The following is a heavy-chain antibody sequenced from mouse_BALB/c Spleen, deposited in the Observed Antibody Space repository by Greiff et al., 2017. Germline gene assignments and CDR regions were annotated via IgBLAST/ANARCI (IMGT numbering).Heavy chain of an antibody. J-gene: IGHJ3*01. D-gene: IGHD2-1*01. Sequence: DVQLQESGPGLVKPSQSLSLTCSVTGYSITSGYYWNWIRQFPGNKLEWMGYISYDGSNNYNPSLKNRISITRDTSKNQFFLKLNSVTTEDTATYYCASHYGNYLAWFAYWGQGTLVTVSA. V-gene: IGHV3-6*02. CDR3: ASHYGNYLAWFAY. CDR2: ISYDGSN. CDR1: GYSITSGYY.